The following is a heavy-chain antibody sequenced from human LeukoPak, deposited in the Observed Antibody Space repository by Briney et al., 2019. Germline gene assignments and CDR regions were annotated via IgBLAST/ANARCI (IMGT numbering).Heavy chain of an antibody. V-gene: IGHV3-30*02. CDR3: AKDQFAGTSSPDY. D-gene: IGHD2-2*01. J-gene: IGHJ4*02. CDR2: IRYDGSDE. Sequence: GGSLRLSCAASGFTFSSYDIHWFRRAPGKGLEWLGFIRYDGSDEFYADSVKGRFTISRDNSKNTLYLQMNSLRAEDTAVYYCAKDQFAGTSSPDYWGQGTLVTVSS. CDR1: GFTFSSYD.